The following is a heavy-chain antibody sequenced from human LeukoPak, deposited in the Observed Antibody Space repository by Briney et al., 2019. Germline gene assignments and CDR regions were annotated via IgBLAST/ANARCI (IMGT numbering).Heavy chain of an antibody. CDR2: IWYDGSNK. Sequence: GGSLRLSCAASGFTFSSYGMHWVRQAPGKGLEWVAVIWYDGSNKYYADSVKGRFTISRDNAKNSLYLQMNSLRGEDTAVYYCAREGGLGWYLDLWGRGNLITVSS. J-gene: IGHJ2*01. CDR3: AREGGLGWYLDL. CDR1: GFTFSSYG. V-gene: IGHV3-33*01. D-gene: IGHD3-16*01.